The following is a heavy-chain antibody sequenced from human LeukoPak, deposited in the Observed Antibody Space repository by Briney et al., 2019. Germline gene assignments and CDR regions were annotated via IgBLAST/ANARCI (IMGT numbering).Heavy chain of an antibody. J-gene: IGHJ4*02. D-gene: IGHD1-26*01. Sequence: GASVKVSCXVSGYTLTGLSMHWVRQARGKGLEWMGGFDPEDGETIYAQKFQGRVTMTEDTSTDTAYMELSSLRSKDTAVYYCATAWELPLFDYWGQGTLVTVSS. CDR1: GYTLTGLS. CDR2: FDPEDGET. V-gene: IGHV1-24*01. CDR3: ATAWELPLFDY.